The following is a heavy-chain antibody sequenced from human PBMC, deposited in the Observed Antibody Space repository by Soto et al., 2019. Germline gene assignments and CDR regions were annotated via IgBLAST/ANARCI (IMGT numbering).Heavy chain of an antibody. V-gene: IGHV4-59*01. CDR1: GGSISSYY. CDR3: ARGGGVYYFDY. J-gene: IGHJ4*02. CDR2: IYYSGIT. Sequence: SETLSLTCSVYGGSISSYYWNWIRQPPGKGLEWIGYIYYSGITDYNPSLKSRVTISVDTSKSQFSLKLSSVTAADTAVYYCARGGGVYYFDYWGQGTLVTVS. D-gene: IGHD2-8*02.